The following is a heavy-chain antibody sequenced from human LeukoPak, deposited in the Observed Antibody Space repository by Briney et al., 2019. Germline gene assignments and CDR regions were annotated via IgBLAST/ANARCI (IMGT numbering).Heavy chain of an antibody. CDR2: IYHSGST. V-gene: IGHV4-38-2*01. CDR3: ARSNGDYNWFDP. Sequence: PSETLSLTCAVSGYSISSGYYWGWIRQPPGKGLEWIGSIYHSGSTYYNPSLKSRVTISVDTSKNQLSLKLSPVTAADTAVYYCARSNGDYNWFDPWGQGTLVTVSS. D-gene: IGHD4-17*01. CDR1: GYSISSGYY. J-gene: IGHJ5*02.